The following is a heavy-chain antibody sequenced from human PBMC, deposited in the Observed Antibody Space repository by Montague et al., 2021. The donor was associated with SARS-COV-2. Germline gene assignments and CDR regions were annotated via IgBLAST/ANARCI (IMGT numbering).Heavy chain of an antibody. V-gene: IGHV3-30*04. J-gene: IGHJ6*03. CDR1: GFPFSSYA. D-gene: IGHD3-3*01. CDR3: ARDPLLTIFGSYYYYYTDV. Sequence: SLSLSFSASGFPFSSYAMHWVRQAPGKGLEWVAVLSYDGSNKYYVDSVKGRFTISRDNSKNTLFLQMNSLRAEDTAVYYCARDPLLTIFGSYYYYYTDVWGKGTTVTVSS. CDR2: LSYDGSNK.